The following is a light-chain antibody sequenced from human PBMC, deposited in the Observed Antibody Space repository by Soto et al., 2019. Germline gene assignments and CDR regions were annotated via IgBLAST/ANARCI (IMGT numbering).Light chain of an antibody. CDR3: QQYNSYPWT. CDR1: QSISSW. CDR2: KAS. V-gene: IGKV1-5*03. J-gene: IGKJ1*01. Sequence: DIQMTQSPSTLSASVGDRVTITCRASQSISSWLAWYQQKPGKAPKLLIYKASSLASGVPSRFSGSGSGTEFTLTINSLQPDDFAPYYCQQYNSYPWTFGQGTKVEIK.